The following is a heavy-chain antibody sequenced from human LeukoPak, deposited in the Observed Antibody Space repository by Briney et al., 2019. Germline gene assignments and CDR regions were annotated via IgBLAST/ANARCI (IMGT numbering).Heavy chain of an antibody. CDR2: VYYGGIT. D-gene: IGHD4-17*01. V-gene: IGHV4-59*01. CDR1: GGSISTYY. J-gene: IGHJ4*02. CDR3: ARAGGDRFDY. Sequence: PSETLSLTCTVSGGSISTYYWSWIRQPPGKGLEWLGYVYYGGITHYNPSLKSRVTITLDTSKNQFSLKLTSVTAADTAVYYCARAGGDRFDYWGRDPWSPSPQ.